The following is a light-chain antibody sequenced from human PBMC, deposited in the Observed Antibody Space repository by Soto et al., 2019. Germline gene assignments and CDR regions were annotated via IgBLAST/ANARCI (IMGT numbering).Light chain of an antibody. CDR3: QQYNSYWT. CDR2: KAS. Sequence: DIQMTQSPSTLSASVGDRVTITCRASQSISIWLAWYQQKPGKAPKLLIYKASSLESGVPSRFSGSGSGTGFTLTISSLQPDDFATYYCQQYNSYWTFGQGTKVEIK. V-gene: IGKV1-5*03. J-gene: IGKJ1*01. CDR1: QSISIW.